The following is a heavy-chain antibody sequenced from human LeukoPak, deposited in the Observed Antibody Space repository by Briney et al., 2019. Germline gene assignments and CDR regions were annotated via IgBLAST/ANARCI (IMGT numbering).Heavy chain of an antibody. D-gene: IGHD3-22*01. CDR3: ARTRTYYYDSSGYSKPTFDY. V-gene: IGHV3-30*04. CDR1: GFTFSDYA. CDR2: TSHDGDKE. Sequence: GRSLRLSCAVSGFTFSDYAMHWVRQAPGKGLEWVAVTSHDGDKEYYADSMKGRFTISRDNSKNTLYLQMNSLRAEDTAVYYCARTRTYYYDSSGYSKPTFDYWGQGTLVTVSS. J-gene: IGHJ4*02.